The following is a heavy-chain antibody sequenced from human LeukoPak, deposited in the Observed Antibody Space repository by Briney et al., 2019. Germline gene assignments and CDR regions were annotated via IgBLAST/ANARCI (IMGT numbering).Heavy chain of an antibody. CDR1: GYTFTGYY. CDR3: ARDPYYYGSGSYRRIYYYIDV. CDR2: INPNSGGT. D-gene: IGHD3-10*01. V-gene: IGHV1-2*05. Sequence: GASVKVSCKASGYTFTGYYMHWVRQAPGQGLEWMGRINPNSGGTNYAQKFQGRVTMTRDTSINTAYMELSRLRSDDTVVYYCARDPYYYGSGSYRRIYYYIDVWGKGTTVTVSS. J-gene: IGHJ6*03.